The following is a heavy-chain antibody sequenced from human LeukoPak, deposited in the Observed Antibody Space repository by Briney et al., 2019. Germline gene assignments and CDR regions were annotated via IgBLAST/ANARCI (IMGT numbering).Heavy chain of an antibody. CDR3: AKEQRIRHCSEGVCMEGYYFDH. CDR2: LNRGGGTT. J-gene: IGHJ4*02. D-gene: IGHD2-8*01. Sequence: GGSLRLSCTGSGFNFNMFAMNWVRQAPGQGLEWVSGLNRGGGTTNYADSVKGRFTISRDKSKNMVFLQMNSLRPEDTAVYYCAKEQRIRHCSEGVCMEGYYFDHWGQGSLVTVSS. V-gene: IGHV3-23*01. CDR1: GFNFNMFA.